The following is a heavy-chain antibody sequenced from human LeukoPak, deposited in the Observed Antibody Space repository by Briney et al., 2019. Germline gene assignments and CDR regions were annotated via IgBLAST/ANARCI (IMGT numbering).Heavy chain of an antibody. CDR2: INTNTGNP. D-gene: IGHD4-11*01. Sequence: ASVKVSCKASGYTFTSYAMNWERQAPGQGLEWMGWINTNTGNPTYAQGFTGRFVFSLDTSVSTAYLQISSLKAEDTAVYYCAREWPTTYLNYYYYGMDVWGQGTTVTVSS. J-gene: IGHJ6*02. CDR1: GYTFTSYA. V-gene: IGHV7-4-1*02. CDR3: AREWPTTYLNYYYYGMDV.